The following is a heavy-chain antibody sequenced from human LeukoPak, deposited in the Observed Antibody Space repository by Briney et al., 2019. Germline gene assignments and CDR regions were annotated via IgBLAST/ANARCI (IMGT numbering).Heavy chain of an antibody. J-gene: IGHJ4*02. Sequence: GASVKVSRKASGYTFTSYDINWVRQATGQGLEWMGRINPNTGGTNDAQKFQGSVTLTRDTSTTTAYMELSGLRSDDTAVYYCAREGGGLPFDHWGQGTLVTVSS. V-gene: IGHV1-2*06. D-gene: IGHD3-16*01. CDR1: GYTFTSYD. CDR2: INPNTGGT. CDR3: AREGGGLPFDH.